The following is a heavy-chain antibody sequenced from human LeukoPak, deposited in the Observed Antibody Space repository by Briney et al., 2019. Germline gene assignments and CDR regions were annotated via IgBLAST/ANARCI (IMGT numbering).Heavy chain of an antibody. J-gene: IGHJ4*02. CDR2: IYYSGST. D-gene: IGHD2-2*01. CDR3: ARRRGLSAAMDY. Sequence: SETLSLTCTVSGGSISNSDYFWDWIRQPPGKGLEWIATIYYSGSTYYDPSLKSRVTISVDTSKNQFSLKLKSVTAADTGVYYCARRRGLSAAMDYWGQGTLFTVPS. CDR1: GGSISNSDYF. V-gene: IGHV4-39*01.